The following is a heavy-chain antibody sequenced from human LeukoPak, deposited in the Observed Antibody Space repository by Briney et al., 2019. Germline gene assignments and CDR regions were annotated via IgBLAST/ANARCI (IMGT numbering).Heavy chain of an antibody. J-gene: IGHJ4*02. D-gene: IGHD2-21*02. V-gene: IGHV3-23*01. CDR3: AKCMSSTGVCLNFDY. Sequence: PGGSLRLSCEASGFTFFNYAMSWVRQAPGKGLQWVSGIGSDSATFYTDSVKGRFTISRDNSKNKVYLHIDSLGAEDTAVYYCAKCMSSTGVCLNFDYWGQGILVAVST. CDR1: GFTFFNYA. CDR2: IGSDSAT.